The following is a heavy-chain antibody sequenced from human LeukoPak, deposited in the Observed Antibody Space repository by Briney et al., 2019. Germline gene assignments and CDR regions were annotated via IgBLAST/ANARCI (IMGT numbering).Heavy chain of an antibody. CDR1: GYTFTSYY. J-gene: IGHJ3*02. CDR3: ARGTYSGSLLVAFDI. CDR2: INPSGGST. V-gene: IGHV1-46*01. Sequence: ASVNVSCKASGYTFTSYYMHWVRQAPGQGLEWMGIINPSGGSTSYAQKFQGRVTMTRDMSTSTVYMELSSLRSEDTAVYYCARGTYSGSLLVAFDIWGQGTMVTVSS. D-gene: IGHD1-26*01.